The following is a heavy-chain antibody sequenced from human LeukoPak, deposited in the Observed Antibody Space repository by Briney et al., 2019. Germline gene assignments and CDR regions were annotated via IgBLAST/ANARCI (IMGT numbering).Heavy chain of an antibody. CDR2: INPSGGST. J-gene: IGHJ6*02. CDR1: GYTFTSYY. V-gene: IGHV1-46*01. CDR3: ARERHRRYYYDSSGYLYYYYYGMDV. Sequence: ASVKVSCKASGYTFTSYYMHWVRQAPGQGLEWMGIINPSGGSTSYAQKFQGRVTMTRDTSTSTVYMELSSLRSEDTAVYYCARERHRRYYYDSSGYLYYYYYGMDVWGQGTTVTVSS. D-gene: IGHD3-22*01.